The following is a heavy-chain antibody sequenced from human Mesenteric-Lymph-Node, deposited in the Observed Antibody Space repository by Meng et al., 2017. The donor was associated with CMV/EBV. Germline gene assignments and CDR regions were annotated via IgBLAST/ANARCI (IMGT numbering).Heavy chain of an antibody. CDR3: ARGWSSNYYFDS. Sequence: SETLSLTCAVHNGSFTSYYWAWIRQARGKGLEWIGEINHAGRTSFNPSLKSRLTISVDTSKNQFSLRLNSATAADTALYYCARGWSSNYYFDSWGQGTLVIVSS. CDR2: INHAGRT. V-gene: IGHV4-34*01. CDR1: NGSFTSYY. D-gene: IGHD1-1*01. J-gene: IGHJ4*02.